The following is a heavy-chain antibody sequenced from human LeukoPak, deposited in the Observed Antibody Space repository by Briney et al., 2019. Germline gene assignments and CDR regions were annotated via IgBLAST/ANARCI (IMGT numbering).Heavy chain of an antibody. V-gene: IGHV3-21*01. Sequence: GGSLSLSCAASGFTFSTYSMNWVRQAPGKGLEWVSSISSRSSYIYYADSGEGRFTISRDNAKNSLYLQMNSLRAEDTAVYYCGRVIDLGGDHDVFDIWGQGKMVTVFS. CDR1: GFTFSTYS. J-gene: IGHJ3*02. CDR2: ISSRSSYI. D-gene: IGHD4-17*01. CDR3: GRVIDLGGDHDVFDI.